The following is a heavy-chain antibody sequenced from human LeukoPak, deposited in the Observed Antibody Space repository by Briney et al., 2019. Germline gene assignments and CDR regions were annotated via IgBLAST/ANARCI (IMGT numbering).Heavy chain of an antibody. J-gene: IGHJ4*02. CDR2: IDSTGAYT. CDR1: GFIFSNYA. V-gene: IGHV3-23*01. CDR3: AKDPTYEFWSGYYADY. Sequence: PGGSLRLSCAASGFIFSNYAMSWVRQAPGKGLEWVSAIDSTGAYTWYADSVKGRFTISRDNSKNTLYLQMNSLRAEDTAVYYCAKDPTYEFWSGYYADYWGQGTLVTVSS. D-gene: IGHD3-3*01.